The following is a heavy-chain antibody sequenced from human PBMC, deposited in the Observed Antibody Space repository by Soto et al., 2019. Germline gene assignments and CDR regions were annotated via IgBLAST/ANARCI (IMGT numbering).Heavy chain of an antibody. CDR3: ASLAVAGDFDI. Sequence: GGSLRLSCAASGVTFSSYIMNWVRQAPGKGLEWVSSISSSSSYIDYADSVKGRFTISRDNAKNSLYLQMNSLGAEDTAVYYCASLAVAGDFDIWAQGTMVTVS. V-gene: IGHV3-21*01. D-gene: IGHD6-19*01. J-gene: IGHJ3*02. CDR2: ISSSSSYI. CDR1: GVTFSSYI.